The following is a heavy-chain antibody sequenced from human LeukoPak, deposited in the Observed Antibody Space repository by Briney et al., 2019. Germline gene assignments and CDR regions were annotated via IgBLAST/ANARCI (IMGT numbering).Heavy chain of an antibody. Sequence: PGGSLRLSCVASGFTFSSYSMNWVRQAPGKGLEWVSSISSSGSYKYYADSVKGRFTISRDNAQNSLYLQMNSLRAEDTAVYYCARDPSPGYYDSSGYYLSWGQGTLVTVSS. CDR3: ARDPSPGYYDSSGYYLS. CDR1: GFTFSSYS. V-gene: IGHV3-21*01. D-gene: IGHD3-22*01. CDR2: ISSSGSYK. J-gene: IGHJ5*02.